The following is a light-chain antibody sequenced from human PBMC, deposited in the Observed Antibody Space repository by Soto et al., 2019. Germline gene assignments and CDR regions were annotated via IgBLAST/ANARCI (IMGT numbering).Light chain of an antibody. CDR2: GAS. J-gene: IGKJ5*01. CDR1: QSISSSF. Sequence: EIVLTQSPGILSLSRGERASLSCGASQSISSSFLAWYQQKPGQAPRLLIYGASSRATGIPDRFSGTGSETDFTLTISRLEPEDFAVYYCQQYDNSPITFGQGTRLETK. CDR3: QQYDNSPIT. V-gene: IGKV3-20*01.